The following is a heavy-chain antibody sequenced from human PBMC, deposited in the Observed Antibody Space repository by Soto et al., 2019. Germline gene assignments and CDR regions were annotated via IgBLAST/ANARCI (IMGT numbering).Heavy chain of an antibody. V-gene: IGHV3-33*01. J-gene: IGHJ4*02. Sequence: GGSLRLSCAASGLTFSSYGMHWVRQAPGKGLEWVAVIWYDGSNKYYADSVKGRFTISRDNSKNTLYLQMNSLRAEDTAVYYCARAGLWSGYYLSANFDYWGQGTLVTVSS. D-gene: IGHD3-3*01. CDR1: GLTFSSYG. CDR2: IWYDGSNK. CDR3: ARAGLWSGYYLSANFDY.